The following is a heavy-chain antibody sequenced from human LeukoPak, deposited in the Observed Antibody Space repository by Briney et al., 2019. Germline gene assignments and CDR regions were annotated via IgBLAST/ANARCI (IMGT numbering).Heavy chain of an antibody. D-gene: IGHD2-15*01. Sequence: PSETLSLTCTVSGGSISGYYYNWIRQPPGKGLEWIGYIYYSGSTNYNPSLKSRVTISLDTSKNQFSLKLSSVTAADTAVYYCARELPAYWFDPWGQGTLVTVSS. V-gene: IGHV4-59*01. CDR2: IYYSGST. J-gene: IGHJ5*02. CDR1: GGSISGYY. CDR3: ARELPAYWFDP.